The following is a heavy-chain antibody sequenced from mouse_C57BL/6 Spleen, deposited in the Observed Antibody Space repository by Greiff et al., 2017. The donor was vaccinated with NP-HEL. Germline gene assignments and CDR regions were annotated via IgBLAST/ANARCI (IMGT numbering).Heavy chain of an antibody. CDR1: GYTFTSYW. V-gene: IGHV1-69*01. D-gene: IGHD3-2*02. CDR2: IDPSDSYT. J-gene: IGHJ4*01. Sequence: QVQLQQPGAELVMPGASVKLSCKASGYTFTSYWMHWVKQRPGQGLEWIGEIDPSDSYTNYNQKFKGKSTLTVDTSSSTAYMQLSSLTSEDSAVYYCARPTAQATLGYAMDYWGQGTSVTVSS. CDR3: ARPTAQATLGYAMDY.